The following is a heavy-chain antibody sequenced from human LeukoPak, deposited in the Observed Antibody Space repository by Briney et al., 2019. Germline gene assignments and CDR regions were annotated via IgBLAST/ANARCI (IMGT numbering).Heavy chain of an antibody. CDR3: ARGGCYGLGNDFRFDP. Sequence: AETLSLTCSVSGGSINSYYWSWIRQPPGKGLECIGYIHYTGSTNYNPSLKSRVTISVDTSKNQFSLKLTSVTAADTAIYYCARGGCYGLGNDFRFDPWGQGTLVTVSS. CDR1: GGSINSYY. CDR2: IHYTGST. V-gene: IGHV4-59*01. J-gene: IGHJ5*02. D-gene: IGHD3-10*01.